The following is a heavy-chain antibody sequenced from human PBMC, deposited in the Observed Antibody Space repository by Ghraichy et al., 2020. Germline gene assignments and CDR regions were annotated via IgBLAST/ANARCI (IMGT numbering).Heavy chain of an antibody. CDR2: IWYDGSNK. D-gene: IGHD3-22*01. V-gene: IGHV3-33*01. CDR3: ARVYYDSSGSEGDAFDI. Sequence: GGSLRLSCAASGFTFSSYGMHWVRQAPGKGLEWVAVIWYDGSNKYYADSVKGRFTISRDNSKNTLYLQMNSLRAEDTAVYYCARVYYDSSGSEGDAFDIWGQGTMVTVSS. CDR1: GFTFSSYG. J-gene: IGHJ3*02.